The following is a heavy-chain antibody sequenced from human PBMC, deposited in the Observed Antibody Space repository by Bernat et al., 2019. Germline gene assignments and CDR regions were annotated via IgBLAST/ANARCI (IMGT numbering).Heavy chain of an antibody. J-gene: IGHJ4*02. CDR1: GFTFSSYA. CDR2: ISYDGSNK. CDR3: ARDGYDSSGYYPDPIDY. D-gene: IGHD3-22*01. V-gene: IGHV3-30-3*01. Sequence: QVQLVESGGGVVQPGRSLRLSCAASGFTFSSYAMHWVRLAPGKGLEWVAVISYDGSNKYYADSVKGRFTISRDNSKNTLYLQMNSLRAEDTAVYYCARDGYDSSGYYPDPIDYWGQGTLVTVSS.